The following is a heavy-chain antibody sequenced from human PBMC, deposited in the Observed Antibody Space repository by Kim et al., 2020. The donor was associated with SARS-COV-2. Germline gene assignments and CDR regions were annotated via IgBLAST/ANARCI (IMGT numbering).Heavy chain of an antibody. CDR3: ARGGGSGEIDY. V-gene: IGHV1-2*02. CDR2: R. D-gene: IGHD3-16*01. J-gene: IGHJ4*02. Sequence: RNYAQTFQGRVTMTRDTSISTAYMELGRLRSDDTAVYYCARGGGSGEIDYWGQGTLVTVSS.